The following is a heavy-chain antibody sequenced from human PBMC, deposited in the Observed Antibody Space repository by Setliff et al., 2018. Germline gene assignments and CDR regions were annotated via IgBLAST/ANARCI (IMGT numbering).Heavy chain of an antibody. V-gene: IGHV1-45*02. CDR3: ASEPTMVRGVIITSYGMDV. CDR1: GYTFTYRY. J-gene: IGHJ6*02. D-gene: IGHD3-10*01. CDR2: ITPFNDNT. Sequence: GASVKVSCKASGYTFTYRYLHWVRQAPGRALEWMGWITPFNDNTNYAQKFQDRVTITRDRSMSTAYMELSSLRSEDTAMYYCASEPTMVRGVIITSYGMDVWGQGTTVTVSS.